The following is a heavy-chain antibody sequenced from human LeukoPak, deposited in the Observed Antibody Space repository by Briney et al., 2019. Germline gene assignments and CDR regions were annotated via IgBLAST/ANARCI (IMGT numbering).Heavy chain of an antibody. V-gene: IGHV3-21*01. CDR1: VFIFSNYN. D-gene: IGHD3-10*01. CDR3: ARLLGSGFGKYYFDY. Sequence: GGSLRLSCGASVFIFSNYNMEWVRQAPRKGLAWVSSIGTTSAYIYYADSVRGRFTISRDNARNLLCLQMNSLRAEDTAIYYCARLLGSGFGKYYFDYWGQGTLVTVSS. CDR2: IGTTSAYI. J-gene: IGHJ4*02.